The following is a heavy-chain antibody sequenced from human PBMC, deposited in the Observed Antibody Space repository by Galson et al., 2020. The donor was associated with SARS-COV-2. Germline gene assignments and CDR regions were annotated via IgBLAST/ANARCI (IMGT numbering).Heavy chain of an antibody. CDR1: GFTLSDSD. V-gene: IGHV3-13*01. Sequence: GGPLRLSCAASGFTLSDSDMPWVARASGKSLEWVSLAGSVGDTHYPGPVKGRFIISRDNAKSPLYLQMNSRTAGDTAIYYCTRGQVGNAFDIWGQGTLVTVSS. J-gene: IGHJ3*02. D-gene: IGHD1-26*01. CDR2: AGSVGDT. CDR3: TRGQVGNAFDI.